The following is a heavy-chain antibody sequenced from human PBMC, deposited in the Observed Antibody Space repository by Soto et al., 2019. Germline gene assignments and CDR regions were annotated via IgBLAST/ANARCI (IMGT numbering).Heavy chain of an antibody. Sequence: GASVKVSCKASGGTFSSYAISWVRQAPGQGLEWMGGIIPIFGTANYAQKFQGRVTITADESTSTAYMELSSLRSEDTAVYYCARDLEAARRGYNWFDPWGQGTLVTVS. CDR1: GGTFSSYA. CDR2: IIPIFGTA. V-gene: IGHV1-69*13. J-gene: IGHJ5*02. D-gene: IGHD6-6*01. CDR3: ARDLEAARRGYNWFDP.